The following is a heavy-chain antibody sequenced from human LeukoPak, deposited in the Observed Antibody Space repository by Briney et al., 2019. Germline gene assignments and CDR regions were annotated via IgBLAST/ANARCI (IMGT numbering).Heavy chain of an antibody. J-gene: IGHJ4*02. CDR2: ISDNGRTK. CDR1: GFSFSTSS. Sequence: GGSLRLSCGGSGFSFSTSSMNWVRQAPGKGLEWVAYISDNGRTKYYADSVKGRFTISRDNSKNTLYLQMNSLRAEDTAVYYCAKVVGYSYGRSYYFDYWGQGTLVTVSS. D-gene: IGHD5-18*01. V-gene: IGHV3-23*01. CDR3: AKVVGYSYGRSYYFDY.